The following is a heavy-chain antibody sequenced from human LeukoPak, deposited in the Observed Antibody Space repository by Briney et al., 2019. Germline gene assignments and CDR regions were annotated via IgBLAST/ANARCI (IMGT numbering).Heavy chain of an antibody. D-gene: IGHD3-10*01. CDR1: GFTFSSYG. Sequence: GRSLRLSCAASGFTFSSYGMHWVRQAPGKGLEWVAAISYDGSNKYYADSVTGRFTISRDNDKNTLYLQMNSLRAEDTAVYYCARGGEGSGSYDGMDVWGEGTTVTVSS. CDR3: ARGGEGSGSYDGMDV. J-gene: IGHJ6*04. V-gene: IGHV3-30*03. CDR2: ISYDGSNK.